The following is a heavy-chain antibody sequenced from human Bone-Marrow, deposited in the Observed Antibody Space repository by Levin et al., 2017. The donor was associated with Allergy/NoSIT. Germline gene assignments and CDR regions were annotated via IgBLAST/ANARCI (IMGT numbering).Heavy chain of an antibody. CDR1: GFTFSTYA. V-gene: IGHV3-23*01. CDR2: ISGSGITT. J-gene: IGHJ5*02. Sequence: GESLKISCAASGFTFSTYALSWVRQAPGKGLEWVSSISGSGITTNYADSVRGRFTISRDNSKNTLYLQLNSLRVDDTAIYYCASLRLGPWGQGTLVIVSS. CDR3: ASLRLGP.